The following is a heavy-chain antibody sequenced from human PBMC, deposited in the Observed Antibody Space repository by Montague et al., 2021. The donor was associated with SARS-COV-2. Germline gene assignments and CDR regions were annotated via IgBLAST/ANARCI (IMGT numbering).Heavy chain of an antibody. CDR3: ARWGLYGGNPGDGAFDI. V-gene: IGHV4-59*01. D-gene: IGHD4-23*01. CDR1: GGSISSYY. J-gene: IGHJ3*02. Sequence: SETLSPTCTVSGGSISSYYCSWIRQPPGKGLEWIGYIYYGGSTNXNPSLKSRVTISVDTSKNQFSLKLSSVTAADTAVYYCARWGLYGGNPGDGAFDIWGQGTMVAVSS. CDR2: IYYGGST.